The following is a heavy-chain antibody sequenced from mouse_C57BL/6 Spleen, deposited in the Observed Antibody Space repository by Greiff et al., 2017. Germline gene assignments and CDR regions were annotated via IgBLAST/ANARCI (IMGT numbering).Heavy chain of an antibody. CDR1: GYTFTSYW. J-gene: IGHJ3*01. D-gene: IGHD2-4*01. CDR2: IHPNSGST. V-gene: IGHV1-64*01. Sequence: QVQLQQPGAELVKPGASVKLSCTASGYTFTSYWLYWVQQRPGQGLEWIGMIHPNSGSTNYNEKFKSKDTLTGDKSSSTAYMQLSSLTSEDSAVYYGARSRDIGGLRQGVFAYWGQGTLVTVSA. CDR3: ARSRDIGGLRQGVFAY.